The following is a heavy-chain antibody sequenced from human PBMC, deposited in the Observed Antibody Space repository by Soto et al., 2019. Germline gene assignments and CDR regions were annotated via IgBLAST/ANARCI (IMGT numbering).Heavy chain of an antibody. D-gene: IGHD3-10*01. Sequence: SETLSLTCGVSGGSVTSDSWWSWVRQPPGKGLEWIGEIHHSGDDNYNPSLKSRVTLSLDKSKNQFSLELTSVTAADTAVYFCARVEFGTFGAYWGQGTPGTVSA. CDR3: ARVEFGTFGAY. V-gene: IGHV4-4*02. CDR1: GGSVTSDSW. CDR2: IHHSGDD. J-gene: IGHJ4*02.